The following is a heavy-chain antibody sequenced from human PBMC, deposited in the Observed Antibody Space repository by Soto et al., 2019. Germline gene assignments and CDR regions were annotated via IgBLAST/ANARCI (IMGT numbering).Heavy chain of an antibody. CDR2: ISGSGGST. Sequence: GGSLRLSCAASGFTFSSYAMSWVRQAPGKGLEWVSAISGSGGSTYYADSVKGRFTISRDNSKNTLYLQMNSLRAEDTAVYYCAKEIGLGYCTNGVCPSNYWGQGTLVTVSS. J-gene: IGHJ4*02. D-gene: IGHD2-8*01. V-gene: IGHV3-23*01. CDR1: GFTFSSYA. CDR3: AKEIGLGYCTNGVCPSNY.